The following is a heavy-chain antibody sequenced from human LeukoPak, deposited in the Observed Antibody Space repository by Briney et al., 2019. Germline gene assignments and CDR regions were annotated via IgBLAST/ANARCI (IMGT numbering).Heavy chain of an antibody. CDR2: IYYSGST. V-gene: IGHV4-59*01. J-gene: IGHJ3*02. Sequence: SETLSLTCTVSGGSISSYYWSWIQQPPGKGLEWIGYIYYSGSTNYNPSLKSRVTISVDTSKNQFSLKLSSVTAADTAVYYCARDPEGAFDIWGQGTMVTVSS. CDR3: ARDPEGAFDI. CDR1: GGSISSYY.